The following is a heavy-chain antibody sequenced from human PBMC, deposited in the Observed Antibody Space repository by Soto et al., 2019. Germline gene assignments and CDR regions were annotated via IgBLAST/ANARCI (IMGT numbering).Heavy chain of an antibody. CDR3: ARGSYGNRHYYHAMDV. J-gene: IGHJ6*02. Sequence: QAQLVESGGGVVQPGRSLRLSCAASGFTLSPYAMFWVRQAPGKGLEYVAVISYDGSDKYYADSVKGLFTISRDNSKNTLYLQMNSTRAEDTGIYYCARGSYGNRHYYHAMDVWGQGTTVTVSS. V-gene: IGHV3-30-3*01. CDR2: ISYDGSDK. D-gene: IGHD4-4*01. CDR1: GFTLSPYA.